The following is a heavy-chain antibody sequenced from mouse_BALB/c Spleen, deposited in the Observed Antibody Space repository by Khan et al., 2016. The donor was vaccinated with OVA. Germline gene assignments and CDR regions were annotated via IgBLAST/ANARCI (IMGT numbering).Heavy chain of an antibody. V-gene: IGHV3-2*02. Sequence: EVQLQESGPGLVKPSQSLSLTCTVTGYSITSGYGWNWIRQFPGNKLEWMGYISYSGSTNSNPSLKSRISITRDTPKNQFFLQLNSVTTEDTATYYCARTARIKYWGQGTTLTVSS. D-gene: IGHD1-2*01. CDR3: ARTARIKY. J-gene: IGHJ2*01. CDR1: GYSITSGYG. CDR2: ISYSGST.